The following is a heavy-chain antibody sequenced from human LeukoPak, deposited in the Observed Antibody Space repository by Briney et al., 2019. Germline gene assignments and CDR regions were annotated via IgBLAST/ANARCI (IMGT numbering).Heavy chain of an antibody. CDR2: IRYDGSNK. V-gene: IGHV3-30*02. CDR1: GFTFSSYG. J-gene: IGHJ4*02. D-gene: IGHD3-10*01. Sequence: GGSLRLSCAASGFTFSSYGMHWVRQAPGKGLEWVAFIRYDGSNKYYADSAKGRFTISRDNSKNTLYLQMNSLRAEDTAVYYCAKSDSSLLWFGELSHFDYWGQGTLVTVSS. CDR3: AKSDSSLLWFGELSHFDY.